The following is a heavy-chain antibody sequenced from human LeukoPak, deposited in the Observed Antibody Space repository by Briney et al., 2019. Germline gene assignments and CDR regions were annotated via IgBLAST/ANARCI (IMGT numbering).Heavy chain of an antibody. Sequence: GGSLRLSCAASGFTFSDYYMSWIRQAPGKGLEWISHISRSSSYTNYADSVKGRFSVSRDHAKNSLYLQMNSQRAEDTAVYYCARVVAGRYQDLWGQGTLVAVSS. CDR1: GFTFSDYY. V-gene: IGHV3-11*05. J-gene: IGHJ5*02. D-gene: IGHD6-19*01. CDR2: ISRSSSYT. CDR3: ARVVAGRYQDL.